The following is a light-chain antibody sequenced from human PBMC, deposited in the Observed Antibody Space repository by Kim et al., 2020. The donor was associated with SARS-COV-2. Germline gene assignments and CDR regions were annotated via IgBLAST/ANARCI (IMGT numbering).Light chain of an antibody. V-gene: IGKV3-15*01. CDR1: QSVRNN. J-gene: IGKJ2*01. CDR3: QRYDDWPPNT. CDR2: GAS. Sequence: ETVLTQSPATLSASPGDRATLSCRASQSVRNNLAWYQQKPGQSPRLVIYGASTRATGIPDRFSGSGSGTEFTLTISSLQSEDFSVYYCQRYDDWPPNTFGQGTKLEI.